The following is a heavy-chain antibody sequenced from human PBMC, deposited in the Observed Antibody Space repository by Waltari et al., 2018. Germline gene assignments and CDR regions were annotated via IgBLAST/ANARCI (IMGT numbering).Heavy chain of an antibody. D-gene: IGHD3-10*01. V-gene: IGHV4-4*07. Sequence: QVQLQESGPGLVKPSETLSLTCTVSGDSISSYFWGWIRQPAGKGLEWIGHISTTGTTNFNPSLKSRVTMSIDSSKNHFSLNLRSVTAADTAVYYCAREGAMVRDWGQGTLVTVSS. CDR3: AREGAMVRD. CDR2: ISTTGTT. J-gene: IGHJ4*02. CDR1: GDSISSYF.